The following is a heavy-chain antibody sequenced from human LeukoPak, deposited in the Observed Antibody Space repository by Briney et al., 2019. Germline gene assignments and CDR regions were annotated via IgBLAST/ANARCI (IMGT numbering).Heavy chain of an antibody. D-gene: IGHD6-13*01. CDR3: ARGKAAAANYMDV. J-gene: IGHJ6*03. CDR2: ISSSSSYI. Sequence: GGSLRLSCAASGFTFSSYGMHWVRQAPGKGLEWVSSISSSSSYIYYADSVKGRFTISRDNAKNSLYLQMNSLRAEDTAVYYCARGKAAAANYMDVWGKGTTVTVSS. V-gene: IGHV3-21*01. CDR1: GFTFSSYG.